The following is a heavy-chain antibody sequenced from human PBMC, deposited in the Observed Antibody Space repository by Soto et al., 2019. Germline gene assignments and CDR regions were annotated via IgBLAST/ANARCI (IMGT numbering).Heavy chain of an antibody. CDR3: ARDRSWFWEYSSSSDAFDI. V-gene: IGHV3-21*01. J-gene: IGHJ3*02. D-gene: IGHD6-6*01. Sequence: GGSLRLSCAASGFTFSSYSMNWVRQAPGKGLEWVSSISSSSSYIYYADSVKGRFTISRDNAKNSLYLQMNSLRAEDTAVYYCARDRSWFWEYSSSSDAFDIWGQGTMVTVSS. CDR1: GFTFSSYS. CDR2: ISSSSSYI.